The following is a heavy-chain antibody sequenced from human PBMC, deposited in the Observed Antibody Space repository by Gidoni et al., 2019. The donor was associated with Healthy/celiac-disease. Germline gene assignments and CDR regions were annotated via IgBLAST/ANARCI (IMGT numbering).Heavy chain of an antibody. CDR1: GGSFSGYY. Sequence: QVQLQQWGAGLFKPSETLSLTCAVYGGSFSGYYWSWIRQPPGKGLEWIGEIDHSGSTNYNPSLKSRVTISVDTSKNQFSLKLSSVTAADTAVYYCARGDQYSYGPRPWYFDYWGQGTLVTVSS. CDR3: ARGDQYSYGPRPWYFDY. CDR2: IDHSGST. D-gene: IGHD5-18*01. J-gene: IGHJ4*02. V-gene: IGHV4-34*01.